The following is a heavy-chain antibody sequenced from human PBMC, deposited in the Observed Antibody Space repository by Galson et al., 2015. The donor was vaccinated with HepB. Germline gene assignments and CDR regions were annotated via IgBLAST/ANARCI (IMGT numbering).Heavy chain of an antibody. CDR1: GITFTSYA. J-gene: IGHJ6*02. V-gene: IGHV3-23*01. D-gene: IGHD3-10*02. CDR3: AKRRGRMFQFSNHYSYYAMDV. CDR2: IIGSGGST. Sequence: SLRLSCAASGITFTSYAMSWVRQAPGKGLEWVSGIIGSGGSTYSADSVEGRFTISRDNSKNTLFQQMNNVRAEETAVYYCAKRRGRMFQFSNHYSYYAMDVWGQGTTVTVSS.